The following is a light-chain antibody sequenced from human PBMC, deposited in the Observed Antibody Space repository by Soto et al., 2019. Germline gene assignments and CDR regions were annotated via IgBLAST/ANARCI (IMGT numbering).Light chain of an antibody. CDR2: AAS. CDR1: QSITGY. V-gene: IGKV1-39*01. CDR3: QQSFIAPWT. J-gene: IGKJ1*01. Sequence: DIQMTQSPSSLSASVGDRVTITCRASQSITGYLNWYQQKPGKVPKLLIYAASTLQSGVPSRFSGGGSGTDFTLTLSSLQAEDSATYYCQQSFIAPWTFGQGTKVEIK.